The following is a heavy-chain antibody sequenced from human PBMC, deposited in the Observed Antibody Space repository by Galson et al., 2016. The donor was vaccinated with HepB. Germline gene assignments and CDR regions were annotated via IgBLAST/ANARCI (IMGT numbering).Heavy chain of an antibody. D-gene: IGHD3-3*01. Sequence: SVKVSCKASGYTFTGYYMHWVRQAPGQGLEWMGWINPNSGGTNYAQKFQGWVTMTRDTSISTAYMELSRLRSDDTAVYYCARDLFTYDFWSGYFHYGMDVWGQGTTVTVSS. CDR2: INPNSGGT. J-gene: IGHJ6*02. V-gene: IGHV1-2*04. CDR1: GYTFTGYY. CDR3: ARDLFTYDFWSGYFHYGMDV.